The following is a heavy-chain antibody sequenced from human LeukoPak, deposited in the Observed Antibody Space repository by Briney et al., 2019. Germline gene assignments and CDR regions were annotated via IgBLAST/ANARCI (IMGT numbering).Heavy chain of an antibody. CDR2: ISDDETYK. V-gene: IGHV3-30-3*01. CDR1: GSTFNSYS. D-gene: IGHD4-11*01. J-gene: IGHJ6*03. CDR3: TRVEETATTAAIIRKYSYYYYYMDV. Sequence: PGGSLRLSCAASGSTFNSYSMHWVRQAPGKGLEWVTAISDDETYKFYADSVKGRFTISRDNSKNTLYLQMNSLRVEDTAIYYCTRVEETATTAAIIRKYSYYYYYMDVWGKGTTVTVSS.